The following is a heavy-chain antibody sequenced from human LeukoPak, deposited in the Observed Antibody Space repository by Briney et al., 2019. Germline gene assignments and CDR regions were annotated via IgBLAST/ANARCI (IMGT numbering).Heavy chain of an antibody. D-gene: IGHD5-12*01. V-gene: IGHV3-9*01. Sequence: GRSLRLSCGASGFTFDDYAMHWVRQAPGKGLEWVSGISWNSGSIGYADSVKGRFTISRDNAKNSLYLQMNSLRAEDTALYYCAEEGGYDFEETFDYWGQGTLVTVSS. CDR1: GFTFDDYA. CDR3: AEEGGYDFEETFDY. J-gene: IGHJ4*02. CDR2: ISWNSGSI.